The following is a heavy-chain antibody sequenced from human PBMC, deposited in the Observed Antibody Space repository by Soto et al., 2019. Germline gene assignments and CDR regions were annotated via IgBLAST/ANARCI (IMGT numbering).Heavy chain of an antibody. D-gene: IGHD4-4*01. V-gene: IGHV1-3*05. CDR3: ARGGNDFINFGWYFDL. J-gene: IGHJ2*01. Sequence: QVQLVQSGAEEKKPGASVKVSCKASGYTFTSYTMHWVRQAPGQRLEWMGWINAGNGNTKYSQKFQGRVTITGDTSATTAYTELSSLSFKDTAVYFCARGGNDFINFGWYFDLWGRGTLVTVSS. CDR1: GYTFTSYT. CDR2: INAGNGNT.